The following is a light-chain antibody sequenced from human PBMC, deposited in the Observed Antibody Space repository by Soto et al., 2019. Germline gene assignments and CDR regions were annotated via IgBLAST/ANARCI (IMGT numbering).Light chain of an antibody. CDR3: QQFATSPLT. CDR2: GAS. CDR1: QSLSSSY. V-gene: IGKV3-20*01. Sequence: ENVLTQSPGTLSLSPGERATLSCRASQSLSSSYLAWYQQKPGQAPRLLIYGASSRATGIPDRFSGSGSGTDFSLTISRLEPEDFAVYYCQQFATSPLTFCGGTKVEIK. J-gene: IGKJ4*01.